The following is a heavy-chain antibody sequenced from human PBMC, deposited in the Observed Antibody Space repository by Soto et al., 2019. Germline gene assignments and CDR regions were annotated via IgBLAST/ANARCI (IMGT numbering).Heavy chain of an antibody. CDR3: ATKLSGDYAFDY. D-gene: IGHD3-3*01. CDR1: GFTFSAYS. J-gene: IGHJ4*02. Sequence: GGSLRLSCAASGFTFSAYSMNCVRQAPGKGLEWVSIISYGGGTTYYADSVKGRFTISRDNSKNTLYLQMENLRAEDTAIYYCATKLSGDYAFDYWGQGSLVTVSS. V-gene: IGHV3-23*01. CDR2: ISYGGGTT.